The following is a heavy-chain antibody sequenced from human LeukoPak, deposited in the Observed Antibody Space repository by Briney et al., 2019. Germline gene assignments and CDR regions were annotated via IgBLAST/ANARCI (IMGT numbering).Heavy chain of an antibody. D-gene: IGHD3-22*01. V-gene: IGHV4-30-4*01. CDR2: MYCSGST. CDR3: ARPYYYDSRIDP. Sequence: SQTLSLTCTVSGGSISSGDYYGSWIRQSPVKGLEWIGYMYCSGSTYNNPSLKSRVVISVDTSKNQFSLKLSSVTAADTAVYYCARPYYYDSRIDPWGQGILVTVSS. J-gene: IGHJ5*02. CDR1: GGSISSGDYY.